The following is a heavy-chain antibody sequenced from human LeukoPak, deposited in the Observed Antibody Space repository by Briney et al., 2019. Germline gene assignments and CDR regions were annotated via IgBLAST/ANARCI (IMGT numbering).Heavy chain of an antibody. Sequence: GESPKISCKGSGYSFSNDWIGWVRQMPGKGLEWMGIIYPGDSDTRYSPSFQGQVTISADKSISTAYLQWSSLGASDTAMYYCARRGCNGGSCFGYWGQGTLVTVSS. J-gene: IGHJ4*02. D-gene: IGHD2-15*01. CDR1: GYSFSNDW. V-gene: IGHV5-51*01. CDR3: ARRGCNGGSCFGY. CDR2: IYPGDSDT.